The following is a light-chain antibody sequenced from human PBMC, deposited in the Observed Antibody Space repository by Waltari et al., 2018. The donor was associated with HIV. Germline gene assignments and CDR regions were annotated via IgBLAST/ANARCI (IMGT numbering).Light chain of an antibody. V-gene: IGLV1-51*02. CDR1: DSNIGFHH. Sequence: QSVLTQPPSVSAAPGQKVTISCSGSDSNIGFHHISWYQHVPGTAPKRLIFENSNRLSGIPDRFSGSKSDTSATLDITGLQTGDEADYYCATWDDSLSAVVFGGGTKVTVL. CDR3: ATWDDSLSAVV. CDR2: ENS. J-gene: IGLJ2*01.